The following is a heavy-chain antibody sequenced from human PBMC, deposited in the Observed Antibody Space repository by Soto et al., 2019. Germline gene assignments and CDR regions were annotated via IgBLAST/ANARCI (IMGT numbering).Heavy chain of an antibody. J-gene: IGHJ2*01. CDR2: IYPGDSDT. CDR3: ARSIVGAPDAWYFDL. V-gene: IGHV5-51*01. D-gene: IGHD1-26*01. Sequence: PGESLKISCQGSGYSFTTYLIAWVRQMPGKGLEWMGIIYPGDSDTRYSPSFQGQVTISVDKFITTAYLQWSSLESSDTAMYFCARSIVGAPDAWYFDLWGRGSLVTVSS. CDR1: GYSFTTYL.